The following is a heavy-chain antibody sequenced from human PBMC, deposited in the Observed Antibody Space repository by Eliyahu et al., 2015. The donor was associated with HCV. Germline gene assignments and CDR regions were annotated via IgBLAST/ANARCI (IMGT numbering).Heavy chain of an antibody. CDR3: AGLRGVIFYNYHAMDV. J-gene: IGHJ6*02. CDR1: GGSFRAFY. V-gene: IGHV4-34*02. CDR2: ITHRGST. D-gene: IGHD3-10*01. Sequence: QVQLQQWDAGLLKPSETLSLTCAVXGGSFRAFYWTWIRQPPGRGLEWIGEITHRGSTNYNPSLKSRLTISIDTSKNQFSLKLTSLTAADTAVYYCAGLRGVIFYNYHAMDVWGQGTTVTVSS.